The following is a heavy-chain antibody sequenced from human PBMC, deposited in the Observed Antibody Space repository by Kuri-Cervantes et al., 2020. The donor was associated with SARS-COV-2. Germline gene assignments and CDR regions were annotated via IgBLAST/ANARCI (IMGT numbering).Heavy chain of an antibody. CDR2: ISAYNGNT. CDR3: ARDGSGSFDY. J-gene: IGHJ4*02. V-gene: IGHV1-18*01. D-gene: IGHD3-10*01. CDR1: GGTFNSYA. Sequence: ASVTVSCKASGGTFNSYAISWVRQAPGQGLEWMGWISAYNGNTNYAQKLQGRVTMTTDTSTSTAYMELRSLRSDDTAVYYCARDGSGSFDYLGQGTLVTVSS.